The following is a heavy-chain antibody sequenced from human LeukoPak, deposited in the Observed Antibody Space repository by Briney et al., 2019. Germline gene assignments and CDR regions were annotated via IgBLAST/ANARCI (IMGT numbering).Heavy chain of an antibody. CDR3: ATGSGWYADAFDI. CDR2: IYTSGST. J-gene: IGHJ3*02. Sequence: SETLSLTCTVSGGSISSYYWGWIRQPAGKGLEWIGRIYTSGSTNYNPSLKSRVTMSVDTSKNQFSLKLSSVTAADTAVYYCATGSGWYADAFDIWGQGTMVTVSS. D-gene: IGHD6-19*01. V-gene: IGHV4-4*07. CDR1: GGSISSYY.